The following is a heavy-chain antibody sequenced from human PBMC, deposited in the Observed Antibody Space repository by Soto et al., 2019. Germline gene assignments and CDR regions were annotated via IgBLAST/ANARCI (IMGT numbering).Heavy chain of an antibody. CDR2: ISAYNGNT. V-gene: IGHV1-18*01. CDR1: GYTFTSYG. D-gene: IGHD2-21*02. CDR3: ARVRSPPAYCGGDCYSI. J-gene: IGHJ4*02. Sequence: QVQLVQSGAEVKKPGASVKVSCKASGYTFTSYGISWVRQAPGQGLEWLGWISAYNGNTNYAQKPQGRVTMTTDTSTSTAYMELRSLRSDDTAVYYCARVRSPPAYCGGDCYSIWGQGTLVTVSS.